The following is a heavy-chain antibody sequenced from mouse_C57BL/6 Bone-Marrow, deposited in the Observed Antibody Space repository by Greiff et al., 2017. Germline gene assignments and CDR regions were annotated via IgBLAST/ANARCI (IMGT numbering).Heavy chain of an antibody. J-gene: IGHJ1*03. CDR1: GFTFSSYA. D-gene: IGHD2-5*01. V-gene: IGHV5-4*01. CDR2: ISDGGSYT. Sequence: EVQLVESGGGLVKPGGSLKLSCAASGFTFSSYAMSWVRQTPEKRLEWVATISDGGSYTYYPDNVKGRFTISRDNAKNNLYLQRSHLKSEDTAMYYCARGRTIVTYWYFDVWGTGTTVTVSS. CDR3: ARGRTIVTYWYFDV.